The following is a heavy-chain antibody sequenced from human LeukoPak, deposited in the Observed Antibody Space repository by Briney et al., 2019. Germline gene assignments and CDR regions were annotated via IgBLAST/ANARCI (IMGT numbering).Heavy chain of an antibody. CDR2: INHSGSA. Sequence: SETLSLTCAVYGGSFSRYYWTWIRRPPGKGLEWIGEINHSGSANYNPSLKSRVTISVDASKSQFSLRLSSVTAADTAVYYCARLTYSNNWYFRRGLDNWFDPWGQGTLVTVSS. V-gene: IGHV4-34*01. CDR1: GGSFSRYY. J-gene: IGHJ5*02. CDR3: ARLTYSNNWYFRRGLDNWFDP. D-gene: IGHD6-13*01.